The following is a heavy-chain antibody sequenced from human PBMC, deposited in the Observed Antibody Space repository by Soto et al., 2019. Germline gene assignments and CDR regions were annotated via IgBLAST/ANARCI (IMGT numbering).Heavy chain of an antibody. V-gene: IGHV3-23*01. CDR1: GFTFSSYA. Sequence: GGSLRLSCAASGFTFSSYAMSWVRQAPGKGLERVSAISGSGGSTYYADSVKGRFTISRDNSKNTLYLQMNSLRAEDTAVYYCAKGLTVTTLEAGVSFDYWGQGTLVTVSS. CDR2: ISGSGGST. J-gene: IGHJ4*02. CDR3: AKGLTVTTLEAGVSFDY. D-gene: IGHD1-7*01.